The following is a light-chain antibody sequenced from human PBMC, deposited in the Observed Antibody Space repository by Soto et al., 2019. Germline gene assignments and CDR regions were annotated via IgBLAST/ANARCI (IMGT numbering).Light chain of an antibody. Sequence: QSALTQPSSVSGSPGQSVTISFTGTSSDIGGFNYVSWYQQHPGKVPKLMIYDVTKRPSGVPDRFSASKSGNTASLTISGLQAEDEADCCSYAGSYTFVFGTGTKVTLL. V-gene: IGLV2-11*01. CDR3: CSYAGSYTFV. CDR2: DVT. CDR1: SSDIGGFNY. J-gene: IGLJ1*01.